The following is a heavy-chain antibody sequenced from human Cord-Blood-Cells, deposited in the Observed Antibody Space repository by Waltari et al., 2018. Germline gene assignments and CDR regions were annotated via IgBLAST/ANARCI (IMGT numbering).Heavy chain of an antibody. CDR1: GGTFRSYA. D-gene: IGHD1-26*01. V-gene: IGHV1-69*09. CDR3: ARGIHSGSYYYYYYYYMDV. Sequence: QVQLVQSGAEVKKPGSSVKVSCKASGGTFRSYAISWVRQAPGQGLEWMARIIHIRGIANDAQKFQGRVTITADKSTSTAYMELSSLRSEDTAVYYCARGIHSGSYYYYYYYYMDVWGKGTTVTVSS. J-gene: IGHJ6*03. CDR2: IIHIRGIA.